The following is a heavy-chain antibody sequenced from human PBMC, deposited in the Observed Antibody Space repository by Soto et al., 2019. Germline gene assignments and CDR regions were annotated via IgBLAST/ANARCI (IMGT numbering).Heavy chain of an antibody. J-gene: IGHJ6*02. CDR2: IIPIFGTA. D-gene: IGHD2-2*01. Sequence: SVKVSCKASGGTFSSYAISWVRQAPGQGLEWMGGIIPIFGTANYAQKFQGRVTITADESTSTAYMELSSLRSEDTAVYYCARAVVVPAKGYYYYGMDVWGQGTTVTVSS. CDR3: ARAVVVPAKGYYYYGMDV. V-gene: IGHV1-69*13. CDR1: GGTFSSYA.